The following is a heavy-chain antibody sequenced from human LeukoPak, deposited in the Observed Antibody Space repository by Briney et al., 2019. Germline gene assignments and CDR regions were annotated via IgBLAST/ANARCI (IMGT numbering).Heavy chain of an antibody. CDR3: ARVVQWPGLLDY. V-gene: IGHV3-30-3*01. CDR2: ISYDGSNK. J-gene: IGHJ4*02. Sequence: PGRSLRLSCAASGFTFSSYAMHWVRQAPGKGLEWVAVISYDGSNKYYADSVKGRFTISRDNSKNTLYLQMNSLRAEDTAVYYCARVVQWPGLLDYWGQGTLVTVSS. CDR1: GFTFSSYA. D-gene: IGHD6-19*01.